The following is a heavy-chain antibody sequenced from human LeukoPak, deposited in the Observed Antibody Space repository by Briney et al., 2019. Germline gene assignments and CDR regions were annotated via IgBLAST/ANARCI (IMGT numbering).Heavy chain of an antibody. CDR1: GFTFSSYS. D-gene: IGHD2-15*01. Sequence: GGSLRLSCAASGFTFSSYSMNWVRQAPGEGLEWVSYISSSSSTIYYADSVKGRFTISRDNAKNSLYLQMNSLRDEDTAVYYCARNPGACSGGSCYYPFDYWGQGTLVTVSS. CDR2: ISSSSSTI. CDR3: ARNPGACSGGSCYYPFDY. J-gene: IGHJ4*02. V-gene: IGHV3-48*02.